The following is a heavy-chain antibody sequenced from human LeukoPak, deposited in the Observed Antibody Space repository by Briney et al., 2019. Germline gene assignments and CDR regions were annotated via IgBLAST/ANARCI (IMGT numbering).Heavy chain of an antibody. J-gene: IGHJ4*02. V-gene: IGHV3-15*01. D-gene: IGHD5-18*01. CDR1: GLTFSNAW. Sequence: PGGSLRLSCAACGLTFSNAWMSGVGQARGREVDGVGRIKSKTDGGTTDYAARVKGSFTISRDDSKDTLDLQMNSLKTEDTAVYYCTTVFSAGYSYGSYFDYWGQGTLVTVSS. CDR2: IKSKTDGGTT. CDR3: TTVFSAGYSYGSYFDY.